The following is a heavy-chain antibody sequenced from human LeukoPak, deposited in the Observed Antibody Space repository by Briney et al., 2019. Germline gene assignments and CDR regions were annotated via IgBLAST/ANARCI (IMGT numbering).Heavy chain of an antibody. CDR3: ARVRDSGMGFVPPHFDY. CDR2: INPSGGST. Sequence: ASVKVSCKASGYTFTSYYMHWVRQATGQGLEWMGIINPSGGSTSYAQEFQGRVTMTRDMSPSTAYMELSSLRSEDRAVYYCARVRDSGMGFVPPHFDYWGQGTLVTVSS. CDR1: GYTFTSYY. D-gene: IGHD6-6*01. J-gene: IGHJ4*02. V-gene: IGHV1-46*01.